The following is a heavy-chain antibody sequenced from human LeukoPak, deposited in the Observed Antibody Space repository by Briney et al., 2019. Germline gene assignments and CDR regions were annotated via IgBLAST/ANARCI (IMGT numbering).Heavy chain of an antibody. CDR3: AKRLASASYYGMDV. CDR1: GFTFNSYG. D-gene: IGHD5-12*01. J-gene: IGHJ6*02. V-gene: IGHV3-23*01. CDR2: ISGSGGNT. Sequence: PGGSLRLSCAASGFTFNSYGLSWVRQAPGKGLEWVSTISGSGGNTYYADPVKGRFTISRDNSKNTLYLQLNSLRAEDSAIYYCAKRLASASYYGMDVWGQGTTVTVSS.